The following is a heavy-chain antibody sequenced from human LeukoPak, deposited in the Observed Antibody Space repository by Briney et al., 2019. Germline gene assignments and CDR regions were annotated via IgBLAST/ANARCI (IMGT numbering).Heavy chain of an antibody. D-gene: IGHD3-10*01. J-gene: IGHJ5*02. CDR1: GFTFSSYE. CDR2: ISSSGSTI. Sequence: PGGSLRLSCAASGFTFSSYEMNWVRQAPGEGLEWVSYISSSGSTIYYADSVKGRFTISRDNTKNTLSLQMNSLRAEDTGVYYCARSGRPMVRGGGEFDPWGQGTLVTVSS. V-gene: IGHV3-48*03. CDR3: ARSGRPMVRGGGEFDP.